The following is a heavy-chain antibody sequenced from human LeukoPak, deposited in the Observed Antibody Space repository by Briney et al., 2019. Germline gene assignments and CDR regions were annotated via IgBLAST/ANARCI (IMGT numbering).Heavy chain of an antibody. Sequence: SETLSLTCTVSGGSISSSSYYWGWIRQPPGKGLEWIGSIYYSGSTYYNPSLKSRVTISVDTSKNQFSLKLSSVTAADTAVFYCARGARRAFRYFDYWGQGTLVTVSS. CDR3: ARGARRAFRYFDY. CDR1: GGSISSSSYY. J-gene: IGHJ4*02. CDR2: IYYSGST. V-gene: IGHV4-39*07.